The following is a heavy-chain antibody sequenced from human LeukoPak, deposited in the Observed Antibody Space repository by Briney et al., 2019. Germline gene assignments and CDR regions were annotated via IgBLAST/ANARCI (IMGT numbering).Heavy chain of an antibody. CDR1: GGSFSGYY. CDR3: ARHESIVPTIKD. J-gene: IGHJ4*02. Sequence: SETLSLTCAVYGGSFSGYYWSWIRQPPGKGLGWIGEINHSGSTNYNPSLKSRVTISVDTSKNQFSLKMNSVTAADTAVYYCARHESIVPTIKDWGQGTLVTVSS. D-gene: IGHD5-12*01. V-gene: IGHV4-34*01. CDR2: INHSGST.